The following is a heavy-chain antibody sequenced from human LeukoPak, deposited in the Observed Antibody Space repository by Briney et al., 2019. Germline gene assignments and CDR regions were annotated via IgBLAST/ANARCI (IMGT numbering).Heavy chain of an antibody. V-gene: IGHV4-34*01. CDR3: ARGTMTTVTYYFDY. J-gene: IGHJ4*02. CDR2: INHSGST. Sequence: SETLSLTCAVSGGSFSGYYWSWVRQPPGKGLEWIGEINHSGSTNYNPSLKSRVTISVDTSKNQFSLKLSSVTAADTAVYYCARGTMTTVTYYFDYRGQGTLVTVSS. D-gene: IGHD4-17*01. CDR1: GGSFSGYY.